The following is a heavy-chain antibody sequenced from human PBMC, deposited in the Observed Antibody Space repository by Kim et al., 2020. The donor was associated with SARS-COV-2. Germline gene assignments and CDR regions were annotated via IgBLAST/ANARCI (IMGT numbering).Heavy chain of an antibody. J-gene: IGHJ6*02. V-gene: IGHV3-23*01. CDR1: GFPFRTYP. Sequence: GSLRLSCAASGFPFRTYPMIWVRQPPGKGPEGVSSISSSGDRTYYSSDSLKGRFTISRDNSRNTLYLQMNSLRAEDTAVYYCAKVISQTDYYWYGMDVWGQGTTVTVSS. CDR3: AKVISQTDYYWYGMDV. CDR2: ISSSGDRT.